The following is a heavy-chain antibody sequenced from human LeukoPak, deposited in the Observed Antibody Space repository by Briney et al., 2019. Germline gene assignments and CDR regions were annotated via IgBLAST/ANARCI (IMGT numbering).Heavy chain of an antibody. Sequence: EASVKVSCKASGGTFISYAISGVGQAPGQGLEWMGRIIPIFGTADYAQKFQGRVTITTDESTSAAYMELSSLRSEDTAVYYCAREGPMDYWGQGTLVTVSS. CDR2: IIPIFGTA. CDR1: GGTFISYA. J-gene: IGHJ4*02. V-gene: IGHV1-69*05. CDR3: AREGPMDY. D-gene: IGHD2-2*01.